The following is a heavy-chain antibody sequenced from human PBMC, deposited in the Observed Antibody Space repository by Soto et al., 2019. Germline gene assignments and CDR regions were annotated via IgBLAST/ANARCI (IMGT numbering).Heavy chain of an antibody. CDR3: ARGYPCSSTSCYGEAFDY. J-gene: IGHJ4*02. D-gene: IGHD2-2*01. Sequence: QVQLQESGPGLVKPSETLSLTCTVSGGSISSYYWSWIRQPPGKGLEWIGYIYYSGSTNYNPSLKSPLTTSLHPSKNQSSLKLRSVTAADTAVYYCARGYPCSSTSCYGEAFDYWGQGTLVTVSS. CDR1: GGSISSYY. V-gene: IGHV4-59*01. CDR2: IYYSGST.